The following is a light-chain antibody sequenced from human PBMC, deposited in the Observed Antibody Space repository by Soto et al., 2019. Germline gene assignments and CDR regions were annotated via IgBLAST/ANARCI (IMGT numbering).Light chain of an antibody. V-gene: IGKV3-20*01. J-gene: IGKJ1*01. CDR1: QSVSNNY. CDR2: GAS. CDR3: QQYGSSGT. Sequence: EIVLTQSPANLSLSPGETATLSCRASQSVSNNYLAWYQQKPGQAPRLLIYGASNRATGIPDRFSGSGSGTDFTLTISRLEPEDFAVYYCQQYGSSGTFGQGTKVDI.